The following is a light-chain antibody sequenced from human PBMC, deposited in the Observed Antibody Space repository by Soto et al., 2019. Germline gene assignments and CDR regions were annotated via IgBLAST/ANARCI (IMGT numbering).Light chain of an antibody. J-gene: IGKJ1*01. V-gene: IGKV1-33*01. Sequence: DIQMIQSPSSLSASVGDRVTITCQASQEISNYLNWYQQKPGKAPKLLIYDASNLERGVPSRFSGSGSGTELTFTISSLPPEDFATYYCQQYDHLPRTFGRGTKVEIK. CDR3: QQYDHLPRT. CDR2: DAS. CDR1: QEISNY.